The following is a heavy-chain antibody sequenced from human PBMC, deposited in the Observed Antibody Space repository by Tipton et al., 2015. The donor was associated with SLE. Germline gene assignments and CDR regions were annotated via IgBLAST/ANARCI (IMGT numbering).Heavy chain of an antibody. CDR2: IYYSGST. V-gene: IGHV4-59*11. CDR3: ARGYSGSYYYYYYMDV. J-gene: IGHJ6*03. CDR1: GGSITSHY. D-gene: IGHD1-26*01. Sequence: TLSLTCTVSGGSITSHYWSWIRQPPGRGLEWIGYIYYSGSTNYNPSLKSRVTISVDTSKNQFSLKLSSVTAADTAVYYCARGYSGSYYYYYYMDVWGKGTTVTVSS.